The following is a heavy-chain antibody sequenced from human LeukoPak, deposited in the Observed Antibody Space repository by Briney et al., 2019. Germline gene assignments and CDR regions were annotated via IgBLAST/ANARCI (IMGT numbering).Heavy chain of an antibody. V-gene: IGHV4-34*01. Sequence: SETLSLTCTVYGGSFSGHYWSWIRQPPGKGLEWIGELNHSGATNYNPSLRSRLTISVDTSKNQFSLELGSVTAAGSAVYFCARHGSYSLDYWGQGALVTVSS. CDR2: LNHSGAT. CDR1: GGSFSGHY. D-gene: IGHD3-3*01. J-gene: IGHJ4*02. CDR3: ARHGSYSLDY.